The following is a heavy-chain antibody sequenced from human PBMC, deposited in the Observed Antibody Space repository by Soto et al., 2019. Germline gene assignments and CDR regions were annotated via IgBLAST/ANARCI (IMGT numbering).Heavy chain of an antibody. J-gene: IGHJ4*02. CDR3: ASDLSCGWFDY. D-gene: IGHD6-19*01. CDR1: GYMFSNYA. CDR2: INVYNGNT. Sequence: QVQLVQSGGEVKRPGASVKVSCKASGYMFSNYAISWVRQTPGQGLEWMGWINVYNGNTKYAQKFQGRVTMATDTSTNTAYLDLRSLRSDDTAVYFCASDLSCGWFDYWVQGTLVIVSS. V-gene: IGHV1-18*01.